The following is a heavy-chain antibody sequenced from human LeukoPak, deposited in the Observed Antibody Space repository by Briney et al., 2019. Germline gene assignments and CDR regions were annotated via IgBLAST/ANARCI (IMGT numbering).Heavy chain of an antibody. Sequence: GGSLRLSCAASGFSFSTYAMSWVRQAPGKGLKWVSAISAGGATIYYADSVKGRFTVSRDNSKNTLYLQMNSLRAEDTAVYYCAKDSGGTYFYYYYYMDVWGKGTTVTVSS. CDR3: AKDSGGTYFYYYYYMDV. J-gene: IGHJ6*03. CDR2: ISAGGATI. V-gene: IGHV3-23*01. CDR1: GFSFSTYA. D-gene: IGHD1-26*01.